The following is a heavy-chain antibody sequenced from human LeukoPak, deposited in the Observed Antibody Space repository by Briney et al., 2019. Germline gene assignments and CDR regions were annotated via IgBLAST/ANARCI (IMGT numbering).Heavy chain of an antibody. CDR2: INSDGSST. Sequence: GGSLRLSCAASGFTFSSYWMHWVRQAPGKGLVWVSRINSDGSSTSYADSVKGRFTISRDNSKNTVYLQMNSLRPEDTAVYYCAKSAFQYDSSGYYGDWGQGTLVTVSS. D-gene: IGHD3-22*01. V-gene: IGHV3-74*01. J-gene: IGHJ4*02. CDR1: GFTFSSYW. CDR3: AKSAFQYDSSGYYGD.